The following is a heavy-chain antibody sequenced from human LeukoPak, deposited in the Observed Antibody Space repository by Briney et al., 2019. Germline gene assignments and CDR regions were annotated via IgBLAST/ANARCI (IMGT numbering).Heavy chain of an antibody. CDR3: AKDMGYSYGYGGDYFDY. V-gene: IGHV3-9*01. D-gene: IGHD5-18*01. CDR2: ISWNSGSK. J-gene: IGHJ4*02. Sequence: PGGSLRLSCAASGFTFDDYAMHWVRQAPGKGLEWVAGISWNSGSKGYADSVKGRFTISRDNAKNSLYLQMNSLRAEDTALYYCAKDMGYSYGYGGDYFDYWGQGTLATVSS. CDR1: GFTFDDYA.